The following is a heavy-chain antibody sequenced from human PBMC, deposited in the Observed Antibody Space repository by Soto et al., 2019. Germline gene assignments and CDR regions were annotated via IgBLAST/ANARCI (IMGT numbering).Heavy chain of an antibody. V-gene: IGHV4-39*07. Sequence: SETLSLTCTVSGGSISSSSYYWGWIRQPPGKGLEWIGSIYYSGSTYHNPSLKSRVTISVDTSKNHFSLKLSSVTAADTAVYYCAAGGGLPRYYWGQGTLVTVSS. CDR3: AAGGGLPRYY. D-gene: IGHD5-12*01. J-gene: IGHJ4*02. CDR1: GGSISSSSYY. CDR2: IYYSGST.